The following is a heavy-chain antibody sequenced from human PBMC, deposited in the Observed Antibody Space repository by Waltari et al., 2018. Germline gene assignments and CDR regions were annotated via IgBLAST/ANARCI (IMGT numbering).Heavy chain of an antibody. J-gene: IGHJ4*02. CDR2: INPSGGST. D-gene: IGHD2-21*02. CDR1: GYTFTSYY. CDR3: ATTVVTRAFDY. V-gene: IGHV1-46*01. Sequence: QVQLVQSGAEVKKPGASVKVSCKASGYTFTSYYMHWVRQAPGQGLEWRGIINPSGGSTSYAQKFQGRVTMTRDTSTSTVYMELSSRRSEDTAVYYCATTVVTRAFDYWGQGTLVTVSS.